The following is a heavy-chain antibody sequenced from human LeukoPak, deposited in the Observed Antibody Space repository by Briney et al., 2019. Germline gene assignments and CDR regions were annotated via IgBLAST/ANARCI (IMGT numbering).Heavy chain of an antibody. CDR1: GFIFSDYY. D-gene: IGHD2-2*02. CDR2: ISNGGTTM. J-gene: IGHJ3*02. CDR3: ARENIVVVPAAIGDAFDI. Sequence: GGSLRLSCAASGFIFSDYYMSWIRQAPGKGLEWVSYISNGGTTMYYADSVKGRFTISRDNAKNSLYLQMNSLRAEDTAVYYCARENIVVVPAAIGDAFDIWGQGTMVTVSS. V-gene: IGHV3-11*04.